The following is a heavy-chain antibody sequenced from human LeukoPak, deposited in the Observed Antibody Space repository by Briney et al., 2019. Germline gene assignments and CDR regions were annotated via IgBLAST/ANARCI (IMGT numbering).Heavy chain of an antibody. J-gene: IGHJ2*01. D-gene: IGHD3-22*01. CDR2: GYYSGVT. CDR3: ARLSTYESSAQWYFDL. V-gene: IGHV4-39*01. Sequence: SETLSLTCTVSGGSISDSSHYWGWFRQPPGKGPEWLGTGYYSGVTYYRPSLKSRLTIFVDTSKNQYSLKLNSVTAAGTAVYYCARLSTYESSAQWYFDLWGRGTLFTVSS. CDR1: GGSISDSSHY.